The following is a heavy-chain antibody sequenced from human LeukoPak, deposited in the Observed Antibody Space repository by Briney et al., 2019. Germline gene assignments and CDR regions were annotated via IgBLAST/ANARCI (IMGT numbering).Heavy chain of an antibody. CDR1: GFTFSSYW. J-gene: IGHJ4*02. Sequence: HPGGSLRLSCAASGFTFSSYWMSWVRQAPGKWLEWVAFIRYDGSNKFYADSVKGRFTISRDNSKNTLYLQMNNLRGEDTAVYYCAKGEYSSSSKVFDYWGQGTLVTVSS. V-gene: IGHV3-30*02. CDR3: AKGEYSSSSKVFDY. D-gene: IGHD6-6*01. CDR2: IRYDGSNK.